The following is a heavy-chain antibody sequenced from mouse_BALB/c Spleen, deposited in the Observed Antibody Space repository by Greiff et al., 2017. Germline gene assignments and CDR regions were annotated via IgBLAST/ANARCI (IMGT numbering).Heavy chain of an antibody. D-gene: IGHD4-1*01. CDR3: ARTGAPYYFDY. V-gene: IGHV2-6-7*01. J-gene: IGHJ2*01. Sequence: VQLQESGPGLVAPSQSLSITCTVSGFSLTGYGVNWVRQPPGKGLEWLGMIWGDGSTDYNSALKSRLSISKDNSKSQVFLKMNSLQTDDTARYYCARTGAPYYFDYWGQGTTLTVSS. CDR1: GFSLTGYG. CDR2: IWGDGST.